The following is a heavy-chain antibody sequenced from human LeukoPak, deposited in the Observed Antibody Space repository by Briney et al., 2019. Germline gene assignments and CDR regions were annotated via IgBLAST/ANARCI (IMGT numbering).Heavy chain of an antibody. CDR1: GYTFTSYY. V-gene: IGHV1-46*01. Sequence: ASVKVPCKASGYTFTSYYMHWVRQAPGQGLEWMGIINPSGGSTSYAQKFQGRVTMTRDTSTSTVYMELSSLRSEDTAVYYCAIVAPYYYYGMDVWGQGTTVTVSS. CDR2: INPSGGST. D-gene: IGHD2-21*01. CDR3: AIVAPYYYYGMDV. J-gene: IGHJ6*02.